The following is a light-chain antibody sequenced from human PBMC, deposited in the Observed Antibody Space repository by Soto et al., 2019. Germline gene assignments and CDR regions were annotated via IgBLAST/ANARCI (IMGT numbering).Light chain of an antibody. CDR2: DVT. V-gene: IGLV2-14*01. J-gene: IGLJ1*01. CDR3: SSYTSSSTQV. CDR1: SSDVGGYNY. Sequence: QSALTQPASVSGSPGQSITISCTGTSSDVGGYNYVSWYQQHPGKAPKLMIYDVTNRPSGVSNRFSGSKSGNTASLTISGLQAEDEADYYCSSYTSSSTQVFGTGTNLTVL.